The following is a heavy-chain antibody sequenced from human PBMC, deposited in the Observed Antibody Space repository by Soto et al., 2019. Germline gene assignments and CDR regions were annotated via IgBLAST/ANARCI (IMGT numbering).Heavy chain of an antibody. V-gene: IGHV4-34*01. CDR2: IHHSGTI. CDR1: GGSFSSFY. J-gene: IGHJ4*02. CDR3: ARHNYGSGSTYFDY. D-gene: IGHD3-10*01. Sequence: SETLSLTCTVYGGSFSSFYWSWIRQSPGKGLEWIGEIHHSGTINYNPSLKSRVTISVDTSKNQFSLKLNSMTAADTAVYYCARHNYGSGSTYFDYWGQGTLVTVSS.